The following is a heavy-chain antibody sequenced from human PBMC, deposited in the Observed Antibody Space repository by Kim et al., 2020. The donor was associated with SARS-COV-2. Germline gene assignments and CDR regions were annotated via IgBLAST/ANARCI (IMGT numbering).Heavy chain of an antibody. Sequence: GSTSDAASVRGQFTISRDNARDTRYLQMNSLTADDTAIYYCVRKYYGYLEMWGQGSQVTISS. V-gene: IGHV3-23*01. J-gene: IGHJ4*02. CDR3: VRKYYGYLEM. D-gene: IGHD4-17*01. CDR2: GST.